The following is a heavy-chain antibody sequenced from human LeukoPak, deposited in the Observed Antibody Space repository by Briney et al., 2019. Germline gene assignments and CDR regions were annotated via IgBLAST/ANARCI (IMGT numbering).Heavy chain of an antibody. CDR1: GFTFSDYY. CDR2: ISSSSYT. Sequence: GGSLRLSCAASGFTFSDYYMSWIRQAPGKGLEWVSYISSSSYTNYADSVKGRFTISRDNAKNSLYLQMNSLRAEDTAVYYCARDLKHRWFGELFLFDYWGQGTLVTVSS. CDR3: ARDLKHRWFGELFLFDY. V-gene: IGHV3-11*06. J-gene: IGHJ4*02. D-gene: IGHD3-10*01.